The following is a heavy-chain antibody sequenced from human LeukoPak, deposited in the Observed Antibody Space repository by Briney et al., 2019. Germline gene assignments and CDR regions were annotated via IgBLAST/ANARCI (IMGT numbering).Heavy chain of an antibody. D-gene: IGHD3-10*01. CDR3: ARRLYGRMDV. CDR1: GGSISSYY. V-gene: IGHV4-59*01. J-gene: IGHJ6*04. CDR2: IYYSGST. Sequence: SETLSLTCTVSGGSISSYYWSWIRQPPGKGLEWIGYIYYSGSTNYNPSLKSRVTISVDTSKNQFSLKLSSVTATDTAVYYCARRLYGRMDVWGKGTTVTVSS.